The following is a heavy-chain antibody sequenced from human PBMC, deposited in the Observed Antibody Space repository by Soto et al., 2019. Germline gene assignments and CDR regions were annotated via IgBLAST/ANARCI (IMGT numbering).Heavy chain of an antibody. J-gene: IGHJ6*02. CDR3: ARDKGGYDFWRGYYTGGMDI. CDR2: IWYDGSKE. D-gene: IGHD3-3*01. V-gene: IGHV3-33*01. Sequence: QVYLVESGGGVVQPERSLRLSCVMSGLTFSRYGMHWVRQAPGKGLEWVAVIWYDGSKEYYADSVKGRFTISRDNSKSTLYLQMDSLRAEDTAVYFCARDKGGYDFWRGYYTGGMDIWGQGTTVTVSS. CDR1: GLTFSRYG.